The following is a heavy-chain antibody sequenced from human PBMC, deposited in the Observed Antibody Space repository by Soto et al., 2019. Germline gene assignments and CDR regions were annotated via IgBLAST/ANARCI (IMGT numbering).Heavy chain of an antibody. Sequence: SLRLSCTASGFNFSNHAMSWVRQAPGKGLEWVAVISYDGSNKYYADSVKGRFTISRDNSKNMLYLQMNSLRAEDTAVYYCARGPSSLTRFDYWGQGTLVIVSS. CDR1: GFNFSNHA. D-gene: IGHD2-2*01. J-gene: IGHJ4*02. CDR3: ARGPSSLTRFDY. CDR2: ISYDGSNK. V-gene: IGHV3-30-3*01.